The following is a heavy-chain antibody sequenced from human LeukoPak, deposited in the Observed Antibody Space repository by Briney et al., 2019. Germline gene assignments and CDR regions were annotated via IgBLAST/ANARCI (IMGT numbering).Heavy chain of an antibody. V-gene: IGHV3-23*01. CDR1: GFTFSSYA. Sequence: PGGSLRPSCAASGFTFSSYAMSWVRRAPGKGLEWVSAISGSGGSTYYADSVKGRFTVSRDNSKNTLYLQMNSLRDEDTAVYYCATDRSLSYFDYWGQGTLVTVSS. CDR2: ISGSGGST. CDR3: ATDRSLSYFDY. J-gene: IGHJ4*02.